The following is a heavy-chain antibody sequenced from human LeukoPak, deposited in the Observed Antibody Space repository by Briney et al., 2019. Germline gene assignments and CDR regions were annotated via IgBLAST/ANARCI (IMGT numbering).Heavy chain of an antibody. V-gene: IGHV4-34*01. CDR2: INHSGST. J-gene: IGHJ4*02. CDR1: GGSFSGYY. CDR3: VRYVVSGSGIYYFDY. D-gene: IGHD3-10*01. Sequence: SETLSLTCAVYGGSFSGYYWSWIRQPPGKGLEWIGEINHSGSTNYNPSLKSRVTISVDTSKNQFSLKLSSVTAADSAVFYCVRYVVSGSGIYYFDYWGQGAQVTVSS.